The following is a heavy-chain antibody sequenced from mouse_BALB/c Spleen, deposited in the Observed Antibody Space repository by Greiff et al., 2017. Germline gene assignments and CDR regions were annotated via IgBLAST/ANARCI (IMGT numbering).Heavy chain of an antibody. CDR1: GFTFSDYY. J-gene: IGHJ2*01. CDR3: ARGVDGDADY. V-gene: IGHV5-4*02. Sequence: EVLLVESGGGLVKPGGSLKLSCAASGFTFSDYYMYWVRQTPEKRLEWVATISDGGSYTYYPDSVKGRFTISRDNAKNNLYLQMSSLKSEDTAMYYCARGVDGDADYWGQGTTLTVSS. D-gene: IGHD2-13*01. CDR2: ISDGGSYT.